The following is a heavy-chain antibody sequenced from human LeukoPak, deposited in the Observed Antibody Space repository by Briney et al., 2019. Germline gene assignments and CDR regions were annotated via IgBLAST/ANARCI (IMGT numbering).Heavy chain of an antibody. Sequence: ASVKVSCKASGGTFSSYAISWVRQAPGQGLEWMGWINTNTGNPTYAQGFTGRFVFSLDTSVSTAYLQISSLKAEDTAVYYCARADGYYDSSGYYEYFQHWGQGTLVTVSS. CDR3: ARADGYYDSSGYYEYFQH. J-gene: IGHJ1*01. CDR2: INTNTGNP. D-gene: IGHD3-22*01. V-gene: IGHV7-4-1*02. CDR1: GGTFSSYA.